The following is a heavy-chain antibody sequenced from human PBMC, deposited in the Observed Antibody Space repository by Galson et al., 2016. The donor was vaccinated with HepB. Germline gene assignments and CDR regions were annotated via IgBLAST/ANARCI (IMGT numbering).Heavy chain of an antibody. V-gene: IGHV5-51*01. D-gene: IGHD5-24*01. CDR2: IFPGDSET. Sequence: QSGAEVKKPGESLKISCKDSGHSFTNYWIGWVRQMPGKGLECMGIIFPGDSETRYNPSFQDQVTFSVDKSINTAYLQWSSLKASDTAIYYCATADRDWGAQEYWGQGTLVIVSS. CDR3: ATADRDWGAQEY. J-gene: IGHJ4*02. CDR1: GHSFTNYW.